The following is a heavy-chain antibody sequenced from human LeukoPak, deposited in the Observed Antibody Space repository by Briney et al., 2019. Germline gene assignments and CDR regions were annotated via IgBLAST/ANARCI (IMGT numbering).Heavy chain of an antibody. CDR2: ISPTGSTT. CDR1: GFSFSGHW. D-gene: IGHD6-6*01. V-gene: IGHV3-74*01. Sequence: GGSLRLSCTASGFSFSGHWMHWARQLPGKGLVWVSRISPTGSTTSYADSVEGRFTVSRDNAKNTLYLQVNNLRAEDTAVYYCARGPNSNWSGLDFWGQGTLLTVSS. J-gene: IGHJ4*02. CDR3: ARGPNSNWSGLDF.